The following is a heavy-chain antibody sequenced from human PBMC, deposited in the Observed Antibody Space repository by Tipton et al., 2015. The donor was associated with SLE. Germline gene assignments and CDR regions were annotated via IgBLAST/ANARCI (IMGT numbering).Heavy chain of an antibody. V-gene: IGHV3-11*04. Sequence: SLRLSCAASGFTFSDYYMGWIRQAPGKGLEWVSYISSSGSTIYYADSVKGRFTISRDNAKNSLYLQVNSLRAEDTAVYYCARTGNYDILTGPYYFDYWGQGTLVTVSS. CDR1: GFTFSDYY. D-gene: IGHD3-9*01. CDR2: ISSSGSTI. CDR3: ARTGNYDILTGPYYFDY. J-gene: IGHJ4*02.